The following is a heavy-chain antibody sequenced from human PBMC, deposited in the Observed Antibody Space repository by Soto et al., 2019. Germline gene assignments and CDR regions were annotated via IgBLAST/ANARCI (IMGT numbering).Heavy chain of an antibody. J-gene: IGHJ5*02. CDR1: GGTFSRHA. CDR2: IIPLFGTT. D-gene: IGHD6-13*01. Sequence: QVQLVQSGSEVKMPGSSVKVSCKTSGGTFSRHAINWVRQAPGQGLEWMGGIIPLFGTTNYAQKFKGRVTISADESTSTAYMELSSLTSEDAAVYYCARAAIHGSGWYFWFDPWGQGTLVTVSS. V-gene: IGHV1-69*01. CDR3: ARAAIHGSGWYFWFDP.